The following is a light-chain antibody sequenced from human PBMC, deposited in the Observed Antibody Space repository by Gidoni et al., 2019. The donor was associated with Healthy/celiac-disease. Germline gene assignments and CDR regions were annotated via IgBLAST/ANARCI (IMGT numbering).Light chain of an antibody. Sequence: QSALPQPASVSGYPGQSIAISCTGTSSDVGGYNYVSWYQQRPGKAPKRMIYDVSNRPSGVSNRFSGSKSGNTASLTISGLQAEDEADYYCSSYTSSSTLVVFGGGTKLTVL. CDR1: SSDVGGYNY. V-gene: IGLV2-14*01. CDR3: SSYTSSSTLVV. CDR2: DVS. J-gene: IGLJ2*01.